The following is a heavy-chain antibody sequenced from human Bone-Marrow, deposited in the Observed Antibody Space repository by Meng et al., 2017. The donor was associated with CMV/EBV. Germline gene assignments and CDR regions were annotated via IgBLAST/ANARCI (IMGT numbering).Heavy chain of an antibody. CDR2: ISSSSSYI. Sequence: GGSLRLSCAASGFTFSSYSMNWVRQAPGKGLEWVSSISSSSSYIYYADSVKGRFTISRDNAKNSLYLQMNSLRAEDTAVYYCARDADIVVVPAYFDYWGQGTLVTAPQ. CDR3: ARDADIVVVPAYFDY. CDR1: GFTFSSYS. V-gene: IGHV3-21*01. D-gene: IGHD2-2*01. J-gene: IGHJ4*02.